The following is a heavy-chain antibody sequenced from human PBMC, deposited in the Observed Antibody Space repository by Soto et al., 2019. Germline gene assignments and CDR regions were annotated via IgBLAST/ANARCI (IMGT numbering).Heavy chain of an antibody. V-gene: IGHV4-4*01. J-gene: IGHJ4*02. D-gene: IGHD1-1*01. Sequence: XETLSLNCAVSGDSITRRNWWSWVSQAPGKGLEWIGEIYHSGASTYNPSLKSRTTMSVDPSNNRFSLKLTSVTAADTAVHFCVRDLGTGTDYCGRGTLVTVSS. CDR1: GDSITRRNW. CDR2: IYHSGAS. CDR3: VRDLGTGTDY.